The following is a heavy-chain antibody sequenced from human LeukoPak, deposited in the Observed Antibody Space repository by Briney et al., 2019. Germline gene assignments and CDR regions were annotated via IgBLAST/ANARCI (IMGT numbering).Heavy chain of an antibody. D-gene: IGHD3-16*01. CDR1: GYTFTTYW. J-gene: IGHJ4*02. Sequence: GEPLKISCKGSGYTFTTYWIGWVRQMPGKGLVWIGIIYPGDSDTRYGPSFPGQVTISADKSISTAYLQWSGLRPLRTRLYYCARPRWGTGFDYWGQGTLVTVS. CDR3: ARPRWGTGFDY. V-gene: IGHV5-51*01. CDR2: IYPGDSDT.